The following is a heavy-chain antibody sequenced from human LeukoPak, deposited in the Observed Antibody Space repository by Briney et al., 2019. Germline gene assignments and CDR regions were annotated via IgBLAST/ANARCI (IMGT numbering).Heavy chain of an antibody. J-gene: IGHJ1*01. CDR1: GGSISSGGYY. V-gene: IGHV4-31*03. D-gene: IGHD2-15*01. Sequence: SQTLSLTCTVSGGSISSGGYYWTWIRQHPGKGLEWIGYIYYSGSTYYNPSLKSRVTISVDTSKNQFSLRLSSVSAADTAVYYCALGYCGGGSCYAREYFQHWGQGTLVTVSS. CDR3: ALGYCGGGSCYAREYFQH. CDR2: IYYSGST.